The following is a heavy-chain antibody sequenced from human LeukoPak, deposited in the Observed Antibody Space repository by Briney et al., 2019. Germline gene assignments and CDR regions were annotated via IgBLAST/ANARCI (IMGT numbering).Heavy chain of an antibody. CDR3: AKDGGEYYDILTGYYPRLYYMDV. V-gene: IGHV3-48*03. J-gene: IGHJ6*03. CDR1: GFTFSSYE. CDR2: ISSSANTI. D-gene: IGHD3-9*01. Sequence: GGSLRLSCAASGFTFSSYEMNWVRQAPGKGLEWISYISSSANTIYYADSVKGRFTISRDNAKNSLYLQMNSLRAEDTAVYYCAKDGGEYYDILTGYYPRLYYMDVWGKGTTVTISS.